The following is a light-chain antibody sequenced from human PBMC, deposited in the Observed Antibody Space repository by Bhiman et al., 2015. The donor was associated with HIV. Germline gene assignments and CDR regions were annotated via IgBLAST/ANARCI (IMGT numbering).Light chain of an antibody. J-gene: IGLJ2*01. V-gene: IGLV3-21*01. CDR2: SDT. Sequence: SYVLTQPPSVSVAPGETATILCGGDNIGRKSVQWFQQEEGQAPVVVIHSDTDRPSGIPERFSGSKSGTSASLAITGLQAEDEAYYYCQSYDSGLSGSAFGGGTKLTVL. CDR1: NIGRKS. CDR3: QSYDSGLSGSA.